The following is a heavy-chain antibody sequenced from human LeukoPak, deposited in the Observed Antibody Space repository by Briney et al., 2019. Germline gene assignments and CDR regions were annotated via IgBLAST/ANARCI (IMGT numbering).Heavy chain of an antibody. V-gene: IGHV1-2*02. Sequence: ASVKVSCKASGGTFSSYAISWVRQAPGQGLEWMGWINPNSGGTNYAQKFQGRVTMTRDTSISTAYMELSRLRSDDTAVYYCARANVLVRSNTDYWGQGTLVTVSS. D-gene: IGHD2-8*01. CDR3: ARANVLVRSNTDY. J-gene: IGHJ4*02. CDR1: GGTFSSYA. CDR2: INPNSGGT.